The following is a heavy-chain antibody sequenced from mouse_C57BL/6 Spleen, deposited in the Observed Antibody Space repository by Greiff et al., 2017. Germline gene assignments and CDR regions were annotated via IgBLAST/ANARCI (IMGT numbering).Heavy chain of an antibody. V-gene: IGHV5-9*01. J-gene: IGHJ3*01. Sequence: EVQLLESGGGLVKPGGSLTLSCAASGFTFSSYTMSWVRQTPEKRLEWVATISGGGGNTYYPDSVKGRFTITRDNAKNTLYLQMSGLRSEDTALYYCAGRNAYHAGFAYWGQGALVTVAA. CDR2: ISGGGGNT. CDR1: GFTFSSYT. CDR3: AGRNAYHAGFAY.